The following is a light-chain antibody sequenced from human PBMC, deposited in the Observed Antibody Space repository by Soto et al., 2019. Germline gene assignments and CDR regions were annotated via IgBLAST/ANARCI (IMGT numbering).Light chain of an antibody. CDR1: SSDVGGYNS. CDR3: NSYRHSTTLV. CDR2: EVS. Sequence: QSALTQPASVSGSPGQSITISCTATSSDVGGYNSVSWFQQHPSKAPKLIIYEVSHRPSGVSIRFSGSKSGNTASLTISGLQAEDEADYYCNSYRHSTTLVFGTGTKLTVL. V-gene: IGLV2-14*01. J-gene: IGLJ1*01.